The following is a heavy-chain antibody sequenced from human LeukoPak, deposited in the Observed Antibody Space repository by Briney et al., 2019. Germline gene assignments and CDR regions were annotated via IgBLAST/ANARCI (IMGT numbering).Heavy chain of an antibody. CDR3: AKDAHSHCSSTSCYGS. CDR1: GFTFSSYS. CDR2: ISSSSSTI. J-gene: IGHJ4*02. Sequence: PGGSLRLSCAASGFTFSSYSMNWVRQAPGKGLEWVSYISSSSSTIYYADSVKGRFTISRDNSKNTLYLQMNSLRAEDTAVYYCAKDAHSHCSSTSCYGSWGQGTLVTVSS. D-gene: IGHD2-2*01. V-gene: IGHV3-48*01.